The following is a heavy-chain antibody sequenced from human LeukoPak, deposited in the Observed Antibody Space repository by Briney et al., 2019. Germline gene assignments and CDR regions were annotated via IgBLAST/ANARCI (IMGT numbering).Heavy chain of an antibody. Sequence: PSETLLLTCTVSGDSIISYFWSWIRQPPGKGLEWIGYIYYIGSTTYNPSLKSRVTMSVDTSKSQFSLKLSSVTAADTAVYYCARRSPSLDWFDPWGQGTLVTVSS. CDR3: ARRSPSLDWFDP. V-gene: IGHV4-59*01. J-gene: IGHJ5*02. D-gene: IGHD6-6*01. CDR2: IYYIGST. CDR1: GDSIISYF.